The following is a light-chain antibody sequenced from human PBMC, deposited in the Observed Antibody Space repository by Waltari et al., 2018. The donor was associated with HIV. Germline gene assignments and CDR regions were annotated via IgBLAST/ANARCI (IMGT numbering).Light chain of an antibody. CDR1: QTIVSN. CDR2: GTS. Sequence: DIVMTQSPATLSVSPGERATLSCRASQTIVSNLAWYKQKPGQAPMLLIYGTSTRATGIPARFSGLGSGTEFTLTISSLQSEDFAVYYCLQYNNWPPWTFGQGTKVEIK. CDR3: LQYNNWPPWT. V-gene: IGKV3-15*01. J-gene: IGKJ1*01.